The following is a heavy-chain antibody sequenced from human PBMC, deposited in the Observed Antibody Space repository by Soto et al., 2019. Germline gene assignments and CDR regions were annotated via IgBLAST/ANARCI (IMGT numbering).Heavy chain of an antibody. D-gene: IGHD2-2*01. CDR2: FYYSGST. V-gene: IGHV4-31*03. Sequence: QVQLQESGPGLVKPSQTLSLTCTVSGGSISSGGYYWSWIRQHPGKGLEWIGYFYYSGSTYCNPSLKCCISISVDTAKYQFSPKLSYVTAADTAVYYCGRDRCSSTSCYVGHDAFVIWGEGTMGTVSS. CDR3: GRDRCSSTSCYVGHDAFVI. CDR1: GGSISSGGYY. J-gene: IGHJ3*02.